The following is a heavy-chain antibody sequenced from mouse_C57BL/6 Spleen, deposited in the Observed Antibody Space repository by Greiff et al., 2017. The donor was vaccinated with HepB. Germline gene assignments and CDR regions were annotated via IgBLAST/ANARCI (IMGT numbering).Heavy chain of an antibody. V-gene: IGHV1-42*01. CDR3: ARWDYGSSYEDFDV. J-gene: IGHJ1*03. CDR1: GYSFTGYY. Sequence: VHVKQSGPELVKPGASVKISCKASGYSFTGYYMNWVKQSPEKSLEWIGEINPSTGGTTYNQKFKAKATLTVDKSSSTAYMQLKSLTSEDSAVYYCARWDYGSSYEDFDVWGTGTTVTVSS. D-gene: IGHD1-1*01. CDR2: INPSTGGT.